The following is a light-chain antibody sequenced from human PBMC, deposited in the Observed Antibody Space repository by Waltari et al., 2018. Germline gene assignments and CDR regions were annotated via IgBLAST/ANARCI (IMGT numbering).Light chain of an antibody. CDR1: STTLTNY. Sequence: QSVLTQPPSASGAPGQEVSISCSGRSTTLTNYAFWYQQFPGTAPHLIVYKHYERPSGVPDRFSASKSGTSASLAISGLRSDDEADYYCATWDDSLNGWVFGGGTKLTVL. CDR3: ATWDDSLNGWV. CDR2: KHY. J-gene: IGLJ3*02. V-gene: IGLV1-47*01.